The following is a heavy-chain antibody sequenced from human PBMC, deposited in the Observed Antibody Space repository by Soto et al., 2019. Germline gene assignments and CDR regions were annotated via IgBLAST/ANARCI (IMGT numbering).Heavy chain of an antibody. Sequence: GESLKISREGSGYSFSNYWIACVRQMPGKGLERMGSIYPADSHTRYSPCFRGQVTISADKYINTAYLQWSSLKASDTGTYYCARKFRDSCGGRYSYYGLDVWGQGTTVTVPS. CDR3: ARKFRDSCGGRYSYYGLDV. CDR1: GYSFSNYW. D-gene: IGHD2-21*01. J-gene: IGHJ6*02. V-gene: IGHV5-51*01. CDR2: IYPADSHT.